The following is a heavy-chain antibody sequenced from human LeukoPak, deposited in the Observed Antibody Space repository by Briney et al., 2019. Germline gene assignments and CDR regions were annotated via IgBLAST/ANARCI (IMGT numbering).Heavy chain of an antibody. D-gene: IGHD3-3*01. CDR2: IYHSGST. V-gene: IGHV4-30-2*01. J-gene: IGHJ3*02. Sequence: PSETLSLTCAVSGGSISSGGYSWSWIRQPPGKGLEWIGYIYHSGSTYYNPSLKSRVTISVDRSKNQFSLKLSSVTAADTAVYYCARPTYDFWSGTHAFDIWGQGTMVTVSS. CDR3: ARPTYDFWSGTHAFDI. CDR1: GGSISSGGYS.